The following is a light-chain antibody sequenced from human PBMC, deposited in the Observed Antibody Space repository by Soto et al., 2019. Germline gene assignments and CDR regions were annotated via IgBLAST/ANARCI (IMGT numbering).Light chain of an antibody. CDR2: GAS. V-gene: IGKV3-20*01. CDR1: QSVSSSY. Sequence: EIALTQSPGTLSLSPGESATLSCLASQSVSSSYLAWYQQKPGQAPRLLIYGASSRATGIPDRFSGSGSGTDFTLTISRLEPEDFAVYYCQQYGSSPRTFGQGTKVDIK. CDR3: QQYGSSPRT. J-gene: IGKJ1*01.